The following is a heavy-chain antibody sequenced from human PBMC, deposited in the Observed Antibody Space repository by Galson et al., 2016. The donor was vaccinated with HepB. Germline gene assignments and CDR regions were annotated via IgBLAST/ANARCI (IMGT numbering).Heavy chain of an antibody. V-gene: IGHV4-39*01. J-gene: IGHJ3*02. D-gene: IGHD1-1*01. CDR3: AGLRTNNWYQNALDI. Sequence: ETLSLTCSVSGASISSDYYYWVWIRQAPGKGLAFIGSVFHRGTTNYNPSLGRRVTMSVDTPKDQFSLTLTSVTAADTAVYYCAGLRTNNWYQNALDIWGRGTLVAVSS. CDR1: GASISSDYYY. CDR2: VFHRGTT.